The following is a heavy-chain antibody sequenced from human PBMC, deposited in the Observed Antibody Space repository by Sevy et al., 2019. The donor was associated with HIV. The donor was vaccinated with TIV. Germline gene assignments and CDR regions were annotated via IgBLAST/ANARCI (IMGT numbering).Heavy chain of an antibody. Sequence: GGSLRLSCAASGFRFDDYAMHWVRLAPGKGLEWVSGLSWSSDKIYYADPVKGRFTISRDNAKTSLVLQMNSLTTEDTALYYCVKDIMATITVGGAFDIWGRWTTVTVSS. CDR1: GFRFDDYA. CDR2: LSWSSDKI. D-gene: IGHD5-12*01. V-gene: IGHV3-9*01. CDR3: VKDIMATITVGGAFDI. J-gene: IGHJ3*02.